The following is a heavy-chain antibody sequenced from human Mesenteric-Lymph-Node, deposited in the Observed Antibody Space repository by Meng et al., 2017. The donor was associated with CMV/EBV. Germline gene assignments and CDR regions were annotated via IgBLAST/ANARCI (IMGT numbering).Heavy chain of an antibody. CDR3: ARDRDPRFSEWTDYYGMSV. J-gene: IGHJ6*02. V-gene: IGHV3-48*03. D-gene: IGHD3-3*01. CDR2: ISSSGRTK. Sequence: GESLKISCAASGFTFSSYEMNWVRQAPGKGLEWVSYISSSGRTKYYADSVEGRFTISRDNAKDSLFLQMDSLRAEDTAVYYCARDRDPRFSEWTDYYGMSVWGQGTTVTVSS. CDR1: GFTFSSYE.